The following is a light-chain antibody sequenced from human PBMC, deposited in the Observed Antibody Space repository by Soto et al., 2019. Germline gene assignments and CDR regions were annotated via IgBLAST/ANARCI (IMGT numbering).Light chain of an antibody. J-gene: IGKJ5*01. V-gene: IGKV3-20*01. Sequence: VLTQSPGTLSLSPGERATLSRRASQSLTNSFIAWYQQKPGQAPRLLIYDTSSRASGIPDRFSGSGSGTDFTLTISRLEPEDCAVFYCQQYGTSQIIFGQGTRLEIK. CDR1: QSLTNSF. CDR2: DTS. CDR3: QQYGTSQII.